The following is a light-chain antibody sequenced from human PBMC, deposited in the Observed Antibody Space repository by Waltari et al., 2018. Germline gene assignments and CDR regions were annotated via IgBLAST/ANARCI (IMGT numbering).Light chain of an antibody. CDR3: QQGNSFPPT. V-gene: IGKV1-12*01. Sequence: DIQMTQFPSAVSASVGDRVTMTCRASQGISNWLAWYQQKPGKAPKLLIYGASILQTWVPSRFSAGGSGTDFTLTISNLQPDDFATYFCQQGNSFPPTFGQGTKVEVK. CDR1: QGISNW. J-gene: IGKJ1*01. CDR2: GAS.